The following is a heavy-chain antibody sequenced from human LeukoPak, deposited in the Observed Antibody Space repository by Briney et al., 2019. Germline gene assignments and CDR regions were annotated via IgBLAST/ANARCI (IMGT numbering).Heavy chain of an antibody. CDR2: INHSGST. Sequence: PSETLSLTCAVYGGSFSGYYWSWIRQPPGKGLEWIGEINHSGSTNYNPSLKSRVTISVDTSKNQFSLKLSSVTAADTAVYYCARGRVSSRYSYETQGYWGQGTLVTVSS. J-gene: IGHJ4*02. CDR1: GGSFSGYY. V-gene: IGHV4-34*01. D-gene: IGHD5-18*01. CDR3: ARGRVSSRYSYETQGY.